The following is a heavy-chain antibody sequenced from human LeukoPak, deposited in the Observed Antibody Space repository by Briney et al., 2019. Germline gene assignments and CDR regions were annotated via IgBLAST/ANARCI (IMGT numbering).Heavy chain of an antibody. Sequence: SSETLSLACTVSGGSISSGGYYWSWIRQHPGKGLEWIGYIYYSGSTYYNPSLKSRVTISVDTSKNQFSLKLSCVTAADTAVYYCARGTVPTQNYYFDYCGQGTLVTVSS. J-gene: IGHJ4*02. D-gene: IGHD4-11*01. CDR2: IYYSGST. CDR3: ARGTVPTQNYYFDY. V-gene: IGHV4-31*03. CDR1: GGSISSGGYY.